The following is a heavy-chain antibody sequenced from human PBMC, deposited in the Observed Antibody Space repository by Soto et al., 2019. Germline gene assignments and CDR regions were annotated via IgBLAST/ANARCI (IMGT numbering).Heavy chain of an antibody. CDR3: GAYCSRTSCYDWFDP. CDR2: IYYTGST. J-gene: IGHJ5*02. V-gene: IGHV4-39*01. Sequence: SETLSLTCSVSGGSIGSSSYYFGWIRQPPGKGLEWIGSIYYTGSTFYNSSLKSRVTISADKSQNQFSLRLSSVTAADTAVYYCGAYCSRTSCYDWFDPWGQGTLVTVSS. D-gene: IGHD2-2*01. CDR1: GGSIGSSSYY.